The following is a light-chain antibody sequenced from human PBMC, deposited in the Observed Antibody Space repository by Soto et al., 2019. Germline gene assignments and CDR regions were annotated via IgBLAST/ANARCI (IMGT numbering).Light chain of an antibody. CDR2: AAS. J-gene: IGKJ5*01. V-gene: IGKV1-39*01. CDR1: QSISGY. Sequence: DIQMTQSPSSLSASVGDRVTITCRASQSISGYLNWYQQKPGKAPNLLIYAASSLQSGVPSRFSGSRSGTDFTLSINSLHPEDFATYYCQQSYSTPITFGQGTRLEIK. CDR3: QQSYSTPIT.